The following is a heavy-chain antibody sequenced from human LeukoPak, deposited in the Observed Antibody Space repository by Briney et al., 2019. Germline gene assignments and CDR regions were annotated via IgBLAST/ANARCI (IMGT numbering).Heavy chain of an antibody. V-gene: IGHV4-39*02. J-gene: IGHJ3*01. CDR1: GGSTSSSSYY. CDR2: IYYSGST. CDR3: ARDFESSSWYYAFDV. Sequence: SETLSLTCTVSGGSTSSSSYYWGWIRQPPGKGLEWIGSIYYSGSTYYNPSLKSRVTISVDTSKNQFSLKLSSVTAADTAVYYCARDFESSSWYYAFDVWGRGTMVTVSS. D-gene: IGHD6-13*01.